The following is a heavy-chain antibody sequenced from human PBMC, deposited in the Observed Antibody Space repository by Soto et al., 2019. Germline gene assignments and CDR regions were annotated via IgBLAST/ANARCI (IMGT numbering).Heavy chain of an antibody. J-gene: IGHJ5*02. CDR3: ARGGGIAAAGTLNWFDP. D-gene: IGHD6-13*01. CDR1: GGSFSGYY. V-gene: IGHV4-34*01. Sequence: PSEILSLTCAVYGGSFSGYYLSWIRQHPGKGLEWIGEINHSGSTNYNPSLKSRVTISVDTSKNQFSLKLSSVTAADTAVYYCARGGGIAAAGTLNWFDPWGQGTLVTVSS. CDR2: INHSGST.